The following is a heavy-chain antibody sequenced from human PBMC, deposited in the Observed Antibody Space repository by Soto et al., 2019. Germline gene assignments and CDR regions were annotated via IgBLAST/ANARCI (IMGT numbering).Heavy chain of an antibody. CDR1: GYTFTSYY. D-gene: IGHD3-3*01. CDR3: ARAVTIFGVVLYYFDY. Sequence: EASVKVSCKASGYTFTSYYMHWVRQAPGQGLEWMGIINPSGGSTSYAQKFQGRVTMTRDTSTSTVYMELSSLRSEDTAVYYCARAVTIFGVVLYYFDYWGQGTLVTVSS. J-gene: IGHJ4*02. V-gene: IGHV1-46*03. CDR2: INPSGGST.